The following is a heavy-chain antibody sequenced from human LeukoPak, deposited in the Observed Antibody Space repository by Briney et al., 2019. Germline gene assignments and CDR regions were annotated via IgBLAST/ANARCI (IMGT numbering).Heavy chain of an antibody. D-gene: IGHD1-7*01. V-gene: IGHV1-69*05. J-gene: IGHJ6*03. CDR2: IIPIFGTA. CDR1: GGTFSSYA. CDR3: AGGTTVAKYYYYYMDV. Sequence: SVKVSCKASGGTFSSYAISWVRQAPGQGLEWMGGIIPIFGTANYAQKFQGRVTITTDESTSTAYMELSSLRSEDTAVYYCAGGTTVAKYYYYYMDVWGKGTTVTVSS.